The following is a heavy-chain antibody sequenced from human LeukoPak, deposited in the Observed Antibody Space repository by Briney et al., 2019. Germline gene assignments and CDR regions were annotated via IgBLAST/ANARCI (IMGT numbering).Heavy chain of an antibody. D-gene: IGHD3-10*01. CDR2: IFQSGST. CDR3: ARHGSAGHYYYYMDV. V-gene: IGHV4-59*08. Sequence: RPSETLSLTCTVSGGSISSYYWSWIRQPPGKGLEWIGNIFQSGSTFYNPSLKGRVTISVDTSKNQFTLKLSSVTAADTAVYYCARHGSAGHYYYYMDVWGKGTTVTVSS. J-gene: IGHJ6*03. CDR1: GGSISSYY.